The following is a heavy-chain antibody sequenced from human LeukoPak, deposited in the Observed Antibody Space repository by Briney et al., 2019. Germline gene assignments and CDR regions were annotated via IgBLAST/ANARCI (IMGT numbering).Heavy chain of an antibody. CDR3: ATQRVVVAAYYFDY. CDR2: ISASGGST. V-gene: IGHV3-23*01. CDR1: GFTFSSSA. J-gene: IGHJ4*02. D-gene: IGHD2-15*01. Sequence: GRSLRLSCAASGFTFSSSAMSWVRQVPGKGLEWVSGISASGGSTSYADSVRGRFTISRDNSKNTLYVEMNSLRDEDTAVYYCATQRVVVAAYYFDYWGQGTLVTVSS.